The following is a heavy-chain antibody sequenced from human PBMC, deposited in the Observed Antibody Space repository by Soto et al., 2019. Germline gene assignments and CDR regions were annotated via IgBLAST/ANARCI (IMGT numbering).Heavy chain of an antibody. CDR1: GYSFTDWY. CDR2: INPSGGFT. Sequence: QVQLVQSGAEVKKPGASVKVSCKTSGYSFTDWYIHWVRQAPGQGLEWMGIINPSGGFTTYAQKFQGRVTMTRDTSTSTVYMELSSLRSEDTAGYYCARDPSSLWFGELSVGFDPWGQGTLVTVSS. D-gene: IGHD3-10*01. J-gene: IGHJ5*02. CDR3: ARDPSSLWFGELSVGFDP. V-gene: IGHV1-46*01.